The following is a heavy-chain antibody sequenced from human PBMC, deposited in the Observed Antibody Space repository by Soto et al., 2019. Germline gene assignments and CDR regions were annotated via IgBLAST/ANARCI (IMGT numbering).Heavy chain of an antibody. CDR1: GGSISSGDYY. CDR3: ARRADYDSSGYYFLDY. J-gene: IGHJ4*02. D-gene: IGHD3-22*01. CDR2: IYDSGST. Sequence: SETLSLTCTVSGGSISSGDYYWSWIRQPPGKGLEWIGYIYDSGSTYYNPSLKSRVTISVDTSKNQFSLKLNSVTAADTAVYYCARRADYDSSGYYFLDYWGQGTLVTVSS. V-gene: IGHV4-30-4*01.